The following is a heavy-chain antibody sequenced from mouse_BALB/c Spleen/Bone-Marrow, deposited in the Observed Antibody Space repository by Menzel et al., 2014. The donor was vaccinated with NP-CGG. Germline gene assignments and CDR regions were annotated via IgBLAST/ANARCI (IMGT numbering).Heavy chain of an antibody. J-gene: IGHJ3*01. Sequence: QVQLKESGAELVKPGASVKLSCKASGYTFTSYYMYWVKQRPGQGLEWIGEINPSNGGTNFNEKFKSKATLTVDKSSSTAYMQLSSLTFEDSAIYYCTRPYYGYVGYAYRGQGTQVTVSA. CDR3: TRPYYGYVGYAY. V-gene: IGHV1S81*02. D-gene: IGHD1-2*01. CDR2: INPSNGGT. CDR1: GYTFTSYY.